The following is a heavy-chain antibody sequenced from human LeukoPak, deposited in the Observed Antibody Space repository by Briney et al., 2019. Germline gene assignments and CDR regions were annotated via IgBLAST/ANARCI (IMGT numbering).Heavy chain of an antibody. CDR1: GGTFSSYA. CDR2: IIPIFGTA. CDR3: AGSSGYWYYFDY. D-gene: IGHD3-22*01. J-gene: IGHJ4*02. V-gene: IGHV1-69*13. Sequence: GASVKVSCKASGGTFSSYAISWVRQAPGQGLEWMGGIIPIFGTANYAQKFQGRVTITADESTSTAYMELSSLRSEDTAVYYCAGSSGYWYYFDYWGQGTLVTVSS.